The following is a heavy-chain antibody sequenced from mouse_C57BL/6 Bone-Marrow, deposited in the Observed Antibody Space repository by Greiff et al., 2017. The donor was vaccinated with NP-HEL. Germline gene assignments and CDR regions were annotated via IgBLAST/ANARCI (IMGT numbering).Heavy chain of an antibody. J-gene: IGHJ2*01. Sequence: VQLKESGPGLVKPSQSLSLTCSVTGYSITSGYYWNWIRQFPGNKLEWMGYISYDGSNNYNPSLKNRISITRDTSKNQFFLKLNSVTTEDTATYYCARSPIYYDYTLYFDYWGQGTTLTVSS. V-gene: IGHV3-6*01. D-gene: IGHD2-4*01. CDR3: ARSPIYYDYTLYFDY. CDR1: GYSITSGYY. CDR2: ISYDGSN.